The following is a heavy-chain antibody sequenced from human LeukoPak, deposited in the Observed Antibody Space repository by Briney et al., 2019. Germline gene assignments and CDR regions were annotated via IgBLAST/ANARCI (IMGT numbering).Heavy chain of an antibody. Sequence: VKPSETLSLTCTVSGGSISSHYWNWIRQPPGKGLEWIGYIYYSGSTNYNPSLKSRVTISVDTSKNQFSLKLSSVTAADTAVYYCARGVLSHDAFDIWGQGTMVTVSS. CDR2: IYYSGST. CDR1: GGSISSHY. CDR3: ARGVLSHDAFDI. V-gene: IGHV4-59*11. D-gene: IGHD2-8*01. J-gene: IGHJ3*02.